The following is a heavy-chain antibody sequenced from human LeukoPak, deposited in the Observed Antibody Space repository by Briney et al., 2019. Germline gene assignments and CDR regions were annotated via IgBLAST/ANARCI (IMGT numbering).Heavy chain of an antibody. CDR2: IYPGDSDT. CDR1: GYSFTSYW. Sequence: GESLKISCKGSGYSFTSYWIGWVRQMPGKGLEWMGIIYPGDSDTRYSPSFQGQVTTSADKSISTAYLQWSSLKASDTAMYYCARVIRWLYCSSTSCYGAFDYWGQGTLVTVSS. V-gene: IGHV5-51*01. D-gene: IGHD2-2*01. CDR3: ARVIRWLYCSSTSCYGAFDY. J-gene: IGHJ4*02.